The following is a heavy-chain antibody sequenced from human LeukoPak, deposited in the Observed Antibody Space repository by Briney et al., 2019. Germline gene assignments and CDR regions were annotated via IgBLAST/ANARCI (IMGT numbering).Heavy chain of an antibody. Sequence: PGGSLRLSCAASGFTFSSYAMSWVRQAPGKGLEWVSAISGSGGSTYYADSVKGRFTISRDNSKNTLYLQMNSLRAEDTAVYYCAKDPFFGVAPPLRLSLDWGQGTLVTVSS. J-gene: IGHJ4*02. CDR1: GFTFSSYA. CDR2: ISGSGGST. D-gene: IGHD3-3*01. V-gene: IGHV3-23*01. CDR3: AKDPFFGVAPPLRLSLD.